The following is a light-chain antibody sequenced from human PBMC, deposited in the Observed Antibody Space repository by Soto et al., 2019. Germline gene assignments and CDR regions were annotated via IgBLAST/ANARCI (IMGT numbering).Light chain of an antibody. V-gene: IGKV1-39*01. CDR3: LQDNSYPLT. CDR1: QSISSY. Sequence: DIQMTQSPSSLSASVVDRVTITFRASQSISSYLNWYQQKPGKAPKLLIYAASSLQGGVPSRFSGSGSGTDFTLTISSLQPEDFATYYCLQDNSYPLTFGGGTKVDI. J-gene: IGKJ4*01. CDR2: AAS.